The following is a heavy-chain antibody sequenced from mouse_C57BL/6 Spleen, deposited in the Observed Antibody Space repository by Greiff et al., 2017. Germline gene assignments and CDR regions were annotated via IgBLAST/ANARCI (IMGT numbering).Heavy chain of an antibody. CDR2: IDPSDSYT. Sequence: QVQLQQPGAELVMPGASVKLSCKASGYTFTSYWMHWVKQRPGQGLEWIGEIDPSDSYTNYNQKFKGKSTLTVDKSSSTAYMQLSSLTSEDSAVYYCARYGSSWYFDVWGTGTTVTVSS. CDR3: ARYGSSWYFDV. D-gene: IGHD1-1*01. J-gene: IGHJ1*03. V-gene: IGHV1-69*01. CDR1: GYTFTSYW.